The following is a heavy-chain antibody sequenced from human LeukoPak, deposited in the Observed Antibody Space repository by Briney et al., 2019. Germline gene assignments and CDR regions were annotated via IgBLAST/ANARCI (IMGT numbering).Heavy chain of an antibody. CDR1: GGSISSINW. CDR3: ARRSVAVYFDY. Sequence: SETLSLTCAVFGGSISSINWWDWVRQPPGKGLEWIGEIYHSGSTSYNPSLKSRVTISVDKSKNQFSLKLSSVTAADTAVYYCARRSVAVYFDYWGQGTLVTVSS. J-gene: IGHJ4*02. CDR2: IYHSGST. V-gene: IGHV4-4*02. D-gene: IGHD6-6*01.